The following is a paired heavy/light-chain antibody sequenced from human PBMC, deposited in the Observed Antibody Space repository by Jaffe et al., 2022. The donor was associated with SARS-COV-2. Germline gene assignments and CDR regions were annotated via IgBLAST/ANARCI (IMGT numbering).Heavy chain of an antibody. CDR1: GGSISSKSY. D-gene: IGHD3-9*01. CDR2: IYYSGST. J-gene: IGHJ5*01. Sequence: QVQLHQSGPGLVKPSETLSLTCTVSGGSISSKSYWSWIRQPPGKGLEYIGYIYYSGSTNYNPSLKSRVTISMDTAKSQFSLNLTSVTAADTALYFCARSPKSDYDMLGGYQRADSWGQGTPVTVSS. CDR3: ARSPKSDYDMLGGYQRADS. V-gene: IGHV4-59*01.
Light chain of an antibody. CDR3: QQSYTTPWT. V-gene: IGKV1-39*01. Sequence: DIQMTQSPPSLSASVGDRVIITCRASQRISTYLNWYQQKPGKAPKVLIYAASTLKKGVSPRFSGSQSGTDFNLTISSLQAEDFATYYCQQSYTTPWTFGQGTNVEIQ. J-gene: IGKJ1*01. CDR1: QRISTY. CDR2: AAS.